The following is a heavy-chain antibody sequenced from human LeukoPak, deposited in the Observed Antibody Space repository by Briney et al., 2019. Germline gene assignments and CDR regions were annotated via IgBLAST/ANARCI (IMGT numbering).Heavy chain of an antibody. CDR3: ARDRGWTTFDY. V-gene: IGHV3-7*01. J-gene: IGHJ4*02. CDR2: INGDGSTK. Sequence: PGGSLRLSCAASGFAFTDSWMTWVRQAPGKGLEWVANINGDGSTKNYLGSVKGRFTISRDNAKNSLSLQMNSLRVEDTAVYYCARDRGWTTFDYWGLGTLVTVAS. D-gene: IGHD3-10*01. CDR1: GFAFTDSW.